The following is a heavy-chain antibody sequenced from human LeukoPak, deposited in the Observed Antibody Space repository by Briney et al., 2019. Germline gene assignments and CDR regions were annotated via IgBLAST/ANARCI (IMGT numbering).Heavy chain of an antibody. V-gene: IGHV3-7*05. D-gene: IGHD3-16*02. CDR1: GYSFTSYW. CDR2: IKQDGSEK. J-gene: IGHJ4*02. Sequence: GESLKISCKGSGYSFTSYWIGWVRQMPGKGLEWVANIKQDGSEKYYVDSVKGRFTISRDNSKNTLCLQMDSLRAEDTAVYYCAKVPHYDYVWGSYRPYFDYWGQGTLVTVSS. CDR3: AKVPHYDYVWGSYRPYFDY.